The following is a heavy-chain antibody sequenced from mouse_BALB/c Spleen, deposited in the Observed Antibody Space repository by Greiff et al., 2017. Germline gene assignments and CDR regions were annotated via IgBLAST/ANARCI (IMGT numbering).Heavy chain of an antibody. CDR2: ISSGSSTI. D-gene: IGHD1-1*01. CDR1: GFTFSSFG. CDR3: ARGITTVVEGYFDY. Sequence: DVHLVESGGGLVQPGGSRKLSCAASGFTFSSFGMHWVRQAPEKGLEWVAYISSGSSTIYYADTVKGRFTISRDNPKNTLFLQMTSLRSEDTAMYYCARGITTVVEGYFDYWGQGTTLTVSS. J-gene: IGHJ2*01. V-gene: IGHV5-17*02.